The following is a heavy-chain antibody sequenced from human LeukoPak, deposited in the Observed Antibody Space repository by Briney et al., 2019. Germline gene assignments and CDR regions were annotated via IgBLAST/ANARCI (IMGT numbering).Heavy chain of an antibody. Sequence: GGSLRLSCAASGFTFSPYWMQWVRQAPGKGLVWVSHINRDGSTTTYADSVKGRFTISRDNAKDTLYLQMNSLRAEDTAIYYCVRSHIAASFDCWGQGTLVTVSS. CDR2: INRDGSTT. CDR3: VRSHIAASFDC. D-gene: IGHD6-13*01. V-gene: IGHV3-74*03. J-gene: IGHJ4*02. CDR1: GFTFSPYW.